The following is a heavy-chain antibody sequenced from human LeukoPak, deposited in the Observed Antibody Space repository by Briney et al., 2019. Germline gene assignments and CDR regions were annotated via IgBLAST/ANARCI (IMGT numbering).Heavy chain of an antibody. D-gene: IGHD4-17*01. V-gene: IGHV1-8*01. J-gene: IGHJ4*02. Sequence: GASVKVSCKASGYTFTSYDINWVRQATGQGLEWMGWMNPNSGNTGYAHKFQGRVTMTRNTSITTAYMEMSSLRSEDTAVYYCASNYGDYPVYWGQGTLVTVSS. CDR1: GYTFTSYD. CDR3: ASNYGDYPVY. CDR2: MNPNSGNT.